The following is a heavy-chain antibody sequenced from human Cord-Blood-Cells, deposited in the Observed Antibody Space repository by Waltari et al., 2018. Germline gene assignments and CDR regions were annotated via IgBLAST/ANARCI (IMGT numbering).Heavy chain of an antibody. CDR3: ARDRGRAGFDY. CDR1: GFTFSSYS. CDR2: ISSSSSTI. Sequence: EVQLVESGGGLVQPGGSLRLSCAASGFTFSSYSMTWVRQAPGKGLEWVSYISSSSSTIYYADSVKGRFTISRDNAKNSLYLQMNSLRAEDTAVYYCARDRGRAGFDYWGQGTLVTVSS. V-gene: IGHV3-48*01. D-gene: IGHD3-16*01. J-gene: IGHJ4*02.